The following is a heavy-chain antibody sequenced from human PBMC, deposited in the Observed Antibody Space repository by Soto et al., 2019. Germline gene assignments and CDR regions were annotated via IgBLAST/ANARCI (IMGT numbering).Heavy chain of an antibody. D-gene: IGHD6-19*01. J-gene: IGHJ4*02. CDR2: INPRSVNT. CDR3: ARGGGSGWYAGLGY. V-gene: IGHV1-46*01. Sequence: GASVKVSCKASGYTFTSYYMHWVRQAPGQGLEWMGIINPRSVNTKFSQRFQGRVTITRDTSASTVHMELSGLTSEDTAVYYCARGGGSGWYAGLGYWGQGTLVTVSS. CDR1: GYTFTSYY.